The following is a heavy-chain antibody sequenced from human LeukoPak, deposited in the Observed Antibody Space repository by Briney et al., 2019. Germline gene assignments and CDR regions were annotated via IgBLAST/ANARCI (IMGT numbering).Heavy chain of an antibody. CDR3: AKDDAWGRYKD. D-gene: IGHD3-16*01. J-gene: IGHJ1*01. Sequence: GGSLRLSCAASGFTFSDYAMTWVRQAPGKGLEWVATISGSGLMTYYADSVKGRFTISRDNSKNTVSLQMNSLRGDDTAVYYCAKDDAWGRYKDWGQGTLVTVSS. V-gene: IGHV3-23*01. CDR2: ISGSGLMT. CDR1: GFTFSDYA.